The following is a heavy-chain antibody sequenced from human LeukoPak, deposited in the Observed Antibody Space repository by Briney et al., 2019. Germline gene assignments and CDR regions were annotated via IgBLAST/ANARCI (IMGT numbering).Heavy chain of an antibody. J-gene: IGHJ6*02. Sequence: PSETLSLTCAVYGGSFSGYYWSWIRQPPGKGLEWIGEINHSGSTNYNPSLKSRVTISVDTSKNQFSLKPSSVTAADTAVYYCARASSGYYYLYYYYGMDVWGQGTTVTVSS. CDR3: ARASSGYYYLYYYYGMDV. CDR2: INHSGST. V-gene: IGHV4-34*01. CDR1: GGSFSGYY. D-gene: IGHD3-22*01.